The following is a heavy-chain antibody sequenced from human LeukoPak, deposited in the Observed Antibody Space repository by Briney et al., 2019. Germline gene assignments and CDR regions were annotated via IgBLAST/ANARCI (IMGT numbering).Heavy chain of an antibody. D-gene: IGHD6-13*01. Sequence: SETLSLTCTVSGGSISSSRDYWAWIRQPPGKGLEWIANIYYSGSTYYSPSLKSRVTISVDTSKNQLSLKLSSVTAADTAVYYCARERIGQLANWFDPWGQGTLVTVSS. V-gene: IGHV4-39*01. J-gene: IGHJ5*02. CDR3: ARERIGQLANWFDP. CDR2: IYYSGST. CDR1: GGSISSSRDY.